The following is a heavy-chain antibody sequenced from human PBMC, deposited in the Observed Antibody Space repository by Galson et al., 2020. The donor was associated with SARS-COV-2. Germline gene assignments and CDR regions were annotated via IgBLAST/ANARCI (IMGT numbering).Heavy chain of an antibody. CDR1: GLTLSNYW. V-gene: IGHV3-7*01. CDR2: IKQDGSDK. J-gene: IGHJ4*02. D-gene: IGHD6-13*01. Sequence: QLGESLKISCAASGLTLSNYWMSWVRQAPGKGLEWLATIKQDGSDKYYVVSVMGRFTISRDNTKNSLYLQMNSLRAEDTAVYYCARSRYSNWYRGYFDHWGQGTLVTVSS. CDR3: ARSRYSNWYRGYFDH.